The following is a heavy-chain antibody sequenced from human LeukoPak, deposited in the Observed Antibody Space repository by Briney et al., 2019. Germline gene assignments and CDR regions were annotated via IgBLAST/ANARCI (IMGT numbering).Heavy chain of an antibody. V-gene: IGHV3-23*01. Sequence: PGGSLRLSCAASGFTFSNYAMSWVRQAPGKGLEWVSSITDSGGATYYAVPVKGRFTISRDNSKNTLYLQMNSLRAEDTAVYYCAKQGYNTGWFDYWGQGNLVTVSS. J-gene: IGHJ4*02. CDR2: ITDSGGAT. D-gene: IGHD6-19*01. CDR1: GFTFSNYA. CDR3: AKQGYNTGWFDY.